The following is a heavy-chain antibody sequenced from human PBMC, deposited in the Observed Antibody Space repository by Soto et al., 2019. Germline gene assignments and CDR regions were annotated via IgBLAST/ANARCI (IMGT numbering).Heavy chain of an antibody. CDR3: ASLPPGYSSGWAYFDY. D-gene: IGHD6-19*01. Sequence: GGSLRLSCAASGFTFSSYSMNWVRQAPGKGLEWVSYISSSSSTIYYADYVKGRFTISRDNAKNSLYLQMNSLRAEDTAVYYCASLPPGYSSGWAYFDYWGQGTLVTVSS. CDR2: ISSSSSTI. J-gene: IGHJ4*02. CDR1: GFTFSSYS. V-gene: IGHV3-48*01.